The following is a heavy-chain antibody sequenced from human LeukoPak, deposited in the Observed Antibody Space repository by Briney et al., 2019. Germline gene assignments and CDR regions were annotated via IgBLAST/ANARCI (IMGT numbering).Heavy chain of an antibody. CDR2: ISAYNGNI. V-gene: IGHV1-18*01. CDR3: ARDGSYSSGSLDY. Sequence: GASVKVSCKASGGTFSSYAISWVRQAPGQGLEWMGWISAYNGNINYAQKVQGRVTMTTDTFTNTAYMELRSLRSDDTAVYYCARDGSYSSGSLDYWGQGTLVTVSS. D-gene: IGHD6-25*01. CDR1: GGTFSSYA. J-gene: IGHJ4*02.